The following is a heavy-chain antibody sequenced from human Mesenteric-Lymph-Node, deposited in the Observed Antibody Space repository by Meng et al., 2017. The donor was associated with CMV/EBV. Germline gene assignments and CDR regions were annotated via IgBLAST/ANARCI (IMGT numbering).Heavy chain of an antibody. J-gene: IGHJ4*02. Sequence: SETLSLTCTVSGGSISSNYWTWIRQPPGKGLEWIGSIYHSGSTYYNPSLKSRVTISLDKSKNQFSLKLSSVTAADTAVYYCARDEGDNYFDYWGQGTLVTVSS. CDR2: IYHSGST. V-gene: IGHV4-59*12. CDR3: ARDEGDNYFDY. CDR1: GGSISSNY.